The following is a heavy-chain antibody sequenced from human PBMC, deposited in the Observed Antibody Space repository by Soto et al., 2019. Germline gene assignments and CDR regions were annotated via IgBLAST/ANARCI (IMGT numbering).Heavy chain of an antibody. CDR1: GYTFTGYY. CDR3: ARGSLGYCSGGSCRPVAFDI. J-gene: IGHJ3*02. CDR2: INPNSGGT. V-gene: IGHV1-2*04. Sequence: ASVTVSCQASGYTFTGYYMHWVRQAPGQGLEWMGWINPNSGGTNYAQKFQGWVTMTRDTSISTAYMELSRLRSDDTAVYYCARGSLGYCSGGSCRPVAFDIWGQGTMVTVSS. D-gene: IGHD2-15*01.